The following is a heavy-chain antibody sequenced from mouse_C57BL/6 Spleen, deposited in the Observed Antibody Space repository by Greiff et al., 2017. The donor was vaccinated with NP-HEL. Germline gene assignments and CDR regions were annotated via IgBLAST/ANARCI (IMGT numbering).Heavy chain of an antibody. CDR1: GYTFTDYY. J-gene: IGHJ4*01. CDR3: ARSGDYEAMDY. CDR2: INPNNGGT. V-gene: IGHV1-26*01. Sequence: VQLQQSGPELVKPGASVKISCKASGYTFTDYYMNWVKQSHGKSLEWIGDINPNNGGTSYNQKFKGKATLTVDKSSSTAYMELRSLTSEDSAVYYCARSGDYEAMDYWGQGTSVTVSS. D-gene: IGHD3-1*01.